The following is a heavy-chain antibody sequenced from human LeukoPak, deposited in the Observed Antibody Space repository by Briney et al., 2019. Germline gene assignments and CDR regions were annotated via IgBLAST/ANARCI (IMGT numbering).Heavy chain of an antibody. CDR1: GGSISSYY. J-gene: IGHJ3*02. CDR2: INHSGST. Sequence: PSETLSLTCTVSGGSISSYYWSWIRQPPGKGLEWIGEINHSGSTNYNPSLKSRVTISVDTSKNQFSLKLSSVTAADTAVYYCARDGGAAAPNAFDIWGQGTMVTVSS. D-gene: IGHD6-13*01. V-gene: IGHV4-34*01. CDR3: ARDGGAAAPNAFDI.